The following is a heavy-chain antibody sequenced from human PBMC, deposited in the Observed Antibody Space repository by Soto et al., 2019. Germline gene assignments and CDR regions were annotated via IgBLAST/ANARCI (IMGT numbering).Heavy chain of an antibody. Sequence: GASVKVSCKASGYTLTELAMHWVRQAPGKRLEWMGGFNAEDGKTIYAQKFQGRVTITKDTSASTAYMELSSLRSEDTAVYYCARGSYFRGYDFWSGYLGYWGQGTLVTVSS. CDR1: GYTLTELA. D-gene: IGHD3-3*01. CDR3: ARGSYFRGYDFWSGYLGY. J-gene: IGHJ4*02. V-gene: IGHV1-24*01. CDR2: FNAEDGKT.